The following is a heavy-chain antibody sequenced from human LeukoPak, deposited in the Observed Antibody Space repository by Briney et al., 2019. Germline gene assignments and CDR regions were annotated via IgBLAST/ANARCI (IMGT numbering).Heavy chain of an antibody. V-gene: IGHV4-31*03. D-gene: IGHD1-14*01. J-gene: IGHJ4*02. CDR2: IYYSGST. CDR1: GGSISSGGYY. CDR3: ARQRSITRGAPFDY. Sequence: KTSETLSLTCTVSGGSISSGGYYWSWIRQHPGKGLEWIGYIYYSGSTYYNPSLKSRVTISVDTSKNQFSLKLSSVTAADTAVYYCARQRSITRGAPFDYWGQGTLVTVSS.